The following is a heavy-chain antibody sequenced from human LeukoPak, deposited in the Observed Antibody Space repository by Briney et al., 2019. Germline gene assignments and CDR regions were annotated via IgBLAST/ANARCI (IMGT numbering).Heavy chain of an antibody. CDR3: ARDISGWYIGLDGNWYVDL. D-gene: IGHD6-19*01. Sequence: SETLSLTCTVSGGSISSYYWSWIRQPAGKGLEWIGRIYTSGSTNYNPSLKRRVTMSVDTSKNQSSLKLSSVTAADTAVYYGARDISGWYIGLDGNWYVDLWGRGTLVTVSS. V-gene: IGHV4-4*07. CDR1: GGSISSYY. CDR2: IYTSGST. J-gene: IGHJ2*01.